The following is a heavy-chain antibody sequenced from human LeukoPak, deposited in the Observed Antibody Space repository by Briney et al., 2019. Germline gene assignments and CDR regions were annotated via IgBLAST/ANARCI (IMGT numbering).Heavy chain of an antibody. V-gene: IGHV3-30*02. CDR3: AKDTEVVPATRGYNWFDP. Sequence: PGGSLRLSCAASGFTFSSYGMHWVRQAPGKGLEWVAFIRYDGSNKYYADSVKGRFTISRDNSKNTLYLQMNSLRAEDTAVYYCAKDTEVVPATRGYNWFDPWGQXTLVTVSS. CDR2: IRYDGSNK. J-gene: IGHJ5*02. D-gene: IGHD2-2*01. CDR1: GFTFSSYG.